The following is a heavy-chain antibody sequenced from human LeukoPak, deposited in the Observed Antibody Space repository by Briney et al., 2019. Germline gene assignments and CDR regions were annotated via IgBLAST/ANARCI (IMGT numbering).Heavy chain of an antibody. CDR1: GGSISSYH. J-gene: IGHJ3*02. Sequence: SETLSLTCTVSGGSISSYHWSRIRQPPGKGLEWIGYIYYSGSTNYNPSLKSRVTISVDTSKNQFSLKLSSVTAADTAVYYCARIYCSSTSCYDAFDIWGQGTMVTVSS. CDR2: IYYSGST. D-gene: IGHD2-2*01. V-gene: IGHV4-59*01. CDR3: ARIYCSSTSCYDAFDI.